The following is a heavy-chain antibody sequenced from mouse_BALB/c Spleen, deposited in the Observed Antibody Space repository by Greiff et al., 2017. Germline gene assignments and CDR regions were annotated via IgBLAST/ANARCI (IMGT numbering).Heavy chain of an antibody. J-gene: IGHJ2*01. CDR2: ILPGSGST. V-gene: IGHV1-9*01. Sequence: VKLQESGAELMKPGASVKISCKATGYTFSSYWIEWVKQRPGHGLEWIGEILPGSGSTNYNEKFKGKATFTADTSSNTAYMQLSSLTSEDSAVYYCARGGFGNCLDYWGQGTTLTVSS. CDR3: ARGGFGNCLDY. CDR1: GYTFSSYW. D-gene: IGHD2-1*01.